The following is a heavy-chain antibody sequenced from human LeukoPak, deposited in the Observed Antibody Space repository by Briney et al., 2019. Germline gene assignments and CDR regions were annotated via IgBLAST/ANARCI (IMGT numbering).Heavy chain of an antibody. CDR2: VYNSGST. V-gene: IGHV4-39*07. CDR3: VRDTVGDSYGAFDY. CDR1: GGSISSSSYY. J-gene: IGHJ4*02. D-gene: IGHD5-18*01. Sequence: SETLSLTCTVSGGSISSSSYYWGWIRQPPGKGLDWIGSVYNSGSTHYNPSLKSRVTISVDTSKSQFSLKLSSVTAADTAVYHCVRDTVGDSYGAFDYWGQGTLVTVSS.